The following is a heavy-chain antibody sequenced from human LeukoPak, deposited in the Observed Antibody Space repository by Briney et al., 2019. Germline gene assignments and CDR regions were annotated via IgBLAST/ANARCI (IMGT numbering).Heavy chain of an antibody. CDR1: GFIFNNYA. J-gene: IGHJ4*02. CDR2: INASGAST. V-gene: IGHV3-23*01. Sequence: GGSLRLSCAASGFIFNNYAMSWVRQAPGKGLEWVSAINASGASTYYADSVKGRFTISRDSSKNTLYLQMNSLRAEDTAIYYCAKDREPGIAAAGTVSDYWGQGTLVTVSS. CDR3: AKDREPGIAAAGTVSDY. D-gene: IGHD6-13*01.